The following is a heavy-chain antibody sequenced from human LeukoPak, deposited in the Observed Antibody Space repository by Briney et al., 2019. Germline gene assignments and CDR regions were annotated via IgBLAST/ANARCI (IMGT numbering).Heavy chain of an antibody. CDR3: ARLWGFVG. J-gene: IGHJ4*02. V-gene: IGHV3-21*01. CDR2: ISSSGIYK. CDR1: GFIFSNYA. Sequence: GGTLRLSCAASGFIFSNYAMTWVRQAPGKGLEWVSSISSSGIYKYYADSVKGRFTISRDNAKKSLYLQMNSLRADDTAVYYCARLWGFVGWGQGTLVTVSS. D-gene: IGHD3-16*01.